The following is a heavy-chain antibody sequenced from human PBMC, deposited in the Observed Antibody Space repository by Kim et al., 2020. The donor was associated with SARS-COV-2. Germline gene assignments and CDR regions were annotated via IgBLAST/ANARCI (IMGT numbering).Heavy chain of an antibody. V-gene: IGHV5-10-1*01. Sequence: PSFQGHVTISADKSISTAYLQWSSLKASDTAMYYCARHLGWELDYGMDVWGQGTTVTVSS. D-gene: IGHD1-26*01. J-gene: IGHJ6*02. CDR3: ARHLGWELDYGMDV.